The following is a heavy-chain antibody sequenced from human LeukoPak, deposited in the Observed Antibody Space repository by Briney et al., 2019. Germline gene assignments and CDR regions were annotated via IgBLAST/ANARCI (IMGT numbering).Heavy chain of an antibody. D-gene: IGHD3-3*01. V-gene: IGHV3-33*06. CDR2: IWYDGSNK. J-gene: IGHJ4*02. CDR3: AKADDFWSGYYRWGFDY. Sequence: GGSLRLSCAASGFTFSSYGMNWVRQAPGKGLEWVAIIWYDGSNKYYADSVKGRFTISRDNSKNTVNLQMNSLRAEDTAVYYCAKADDFWSGYYRWGFDYWGQGTLVTVSS. CDR1: GFTFSSYG.